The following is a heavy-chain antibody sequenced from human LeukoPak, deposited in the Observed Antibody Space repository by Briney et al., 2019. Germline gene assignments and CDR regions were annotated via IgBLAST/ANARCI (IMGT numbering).Heavy chain of an antibody. CDR3: ARRPLSSSPGFDY. CDR1: GGSISSSSYY. Sequence: SETLSLTCTVSGGSISSSSYYWGWIRQPPGKGLEWIGSIYYSGSTYYNPSLKSRVTISVDTSKNQFSLKLSSVTAADTAVYYCARRPLSSSPGFDYWGQGTLVTVSS. J-gene: IGHJ4*02. D-gene: IGHD6-6*01. CDR2: IYYSGST. V-gene: IGHV4-39*01.